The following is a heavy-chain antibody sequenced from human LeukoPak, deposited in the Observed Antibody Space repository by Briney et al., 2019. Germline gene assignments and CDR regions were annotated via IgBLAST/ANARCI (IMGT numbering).Heavy chain of an antibody. D-gene: IGHD3-10*01. Sequence: GGSLRLSCAASGFTFSSYNMNWVRQAPGKGLEWVSSVTSSSNYIYYADSVKGRFTISRDNAKNSLYLQMNSLRAEDTTVYYCARDCWDYGSGSYCGIDYWGQGTLVTVSS. J-gene: IGHJ4*02. CDR1: GFTFSSYN. CDR2: VTSSSNYI. V-gene: IGHV3-21*03. CDR3: ARDCWDYGSGSYCGIDY.